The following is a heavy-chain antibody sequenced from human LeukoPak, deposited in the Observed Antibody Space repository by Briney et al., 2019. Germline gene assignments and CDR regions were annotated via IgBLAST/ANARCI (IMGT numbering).Heavy chain of an antibody. CDR3: AKVLRFLEWLSAFDY. CDR2: ISYDARNK. CDR1: GFTFNRHG. D-gene: IGHD3-3*01. Sequence: PGGSLRLSCAASGFTFNRHGMHWLRQAPGKGLEWVAFISYDARNKYYGDSAKGRFTISRDNSKNKLYLQMSSLRTEDTAVYYCAKVLRFLEWLSAFDYWGQGTLVTVSS. J-gene: IGHJ4*02. V-gene: IGHV3-30*02.